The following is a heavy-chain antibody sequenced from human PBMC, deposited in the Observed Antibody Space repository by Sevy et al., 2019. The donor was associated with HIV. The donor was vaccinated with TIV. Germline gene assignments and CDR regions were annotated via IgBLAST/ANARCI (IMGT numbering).Heavy chain of an antibody. D-gene: IGHD6-19*01. CDR3: AGSRYSSGVGY. V-gene: IGHV3-74*01. CDR1: GFTFSSYW. J-gene: IGHJ4*02. CDR2: TNSDGSST. Sequence: GGSLRLSCAASGFTFSSYWTHWVRQGLGKGLVWVSRTNSDGSSTSYADSVEGRFTVSRDNAKNTLYLQMNSLRVEDTAGYYCAGSRYSSGVGYWGQGTLVTVSS.